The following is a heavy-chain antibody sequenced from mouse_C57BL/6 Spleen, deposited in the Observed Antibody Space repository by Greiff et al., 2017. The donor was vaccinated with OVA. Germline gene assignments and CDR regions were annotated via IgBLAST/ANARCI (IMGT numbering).Heavy chain of an antibody. Sequence: EVKLQESGPGLVKPSQSLSLTCSVTGYSITSGYYWNWIRQFPGNKLEWMGYISYDGSNNYNPSLKNRISITRDTSKNQFFLKLNSVTTEDTATYYCARVGIYYYGSSSYYFDYWGQGTTLTVSS. CDR1: GYSITSGYY. J-gene: IGHJ2*01. CDR3: ARVGIYYYGSSSYYFDY. D-gene: IGHD1-1*01. V-gene: IGHV3-6*01. CDR2: ISYDGSN.